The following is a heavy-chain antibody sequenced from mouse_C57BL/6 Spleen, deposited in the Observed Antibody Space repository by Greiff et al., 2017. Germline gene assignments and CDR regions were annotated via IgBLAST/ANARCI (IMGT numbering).Heavy chain of an antibody. J-gene: IGHJ4*01. CDR2: INPSTGGT. D-gene: IGHD1-1*01. CDR3: ARGPPIYYYGSSPGYYAMDY. Sequence: VQLQQSGPELVKPGASVKISCKASGYSFTGYYMNWVKQSPEKSLEWIGEINPSTGGTTYNQKFKAKATLTVDKSSSTAYMQLKSLTSEDSAVYYCARGPPIYYYGSSPGYYAMDYWGQGTTVTVSS. V-gene: IGHV1-42*01. CDR1: GYSFTGYY.